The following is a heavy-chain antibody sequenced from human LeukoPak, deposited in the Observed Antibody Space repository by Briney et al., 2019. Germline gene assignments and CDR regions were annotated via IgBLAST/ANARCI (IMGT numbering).Heavy chain of an antibody. CDR2: IGGTGHFT. J-gene: IGHJ4*02. CDR1: GFTFSNYA. CDR3: AKDILYSSSTDRWACDY. Sequence: GGSLRLSCAASGFTFSNYAMSWVRRAPGKGLEWVSVIGGTGHFTYYADSVKGRFTVSRDNSKNTLYLQMNTLKAEDTALYYCAKDILYSSSTDRWACDYWGQGTLVTVSS. V-gene: IGHV3-23*01. D-gene: IGHD6-6*01.